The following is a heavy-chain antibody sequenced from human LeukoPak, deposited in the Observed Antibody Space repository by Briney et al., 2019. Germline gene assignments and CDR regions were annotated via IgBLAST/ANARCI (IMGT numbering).Heavy chain of an antibody. D-gene: IGHD5-12*01. CDR1: GGSVSSNSNY. CDR3: ARDTLGGYDFWWFDP. Sequence: ASETLSLTCTVSGGSVSSNSNYWSWIRRPPGKGLEWIGYNSYFGSASYNPSLKSRVTISVDTSKNQFSLKLSSVTAADTAVYYCARDTLGGYDFWWFDPWGQGTLVTVSS. J-gene: IGHJ5*02. CDR2: NSYFGSA. V-gene: IGHV4-61*01.